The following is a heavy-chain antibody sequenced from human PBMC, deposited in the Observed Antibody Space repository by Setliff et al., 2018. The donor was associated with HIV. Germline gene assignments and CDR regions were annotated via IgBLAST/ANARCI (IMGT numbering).Heavy chain of an antibody. CDR2: SNNSGIT. Sequence: SETLSLTCAVXGXXXWGXDVRXIRQTXXKGRAWIGESNNSGITKYNPSLKLRXXXXXDTSKNQFSLKLRSVTAADTAVYYCARVPGYSSGTSYMDVWGKGTXXTVSS. CDR1: GXXXWGXD. J-gene: IGHJ6*03. V-gene: IGHV4-34*01. D-gene: IGHD6-19*01. CDR3: ARVPGYSSGTSYMDV.